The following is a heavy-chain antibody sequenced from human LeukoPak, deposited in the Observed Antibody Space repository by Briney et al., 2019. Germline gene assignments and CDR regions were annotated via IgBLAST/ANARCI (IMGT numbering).Heavy chain of an antibody. Sequence: GGSLRLSCAASGFTFSSYGMHWVRQAPGKGLEWVAFLRYDGSNKYYADSVKGRFTISRDNSKNTLYLQMNSLRAEDTAVYYCAKDYYGSGSYYDYYYYMDVWGKGTTVTVSS. CDR2: LRYDGSNK. CDR3: AKDYYGSGSYYDYYYYMDV. J-gene: IGHJ6*03. D-gene: IGHD3-10*01. V-gene: IGHV3-30*02. CDR1: GFTFSSYG.